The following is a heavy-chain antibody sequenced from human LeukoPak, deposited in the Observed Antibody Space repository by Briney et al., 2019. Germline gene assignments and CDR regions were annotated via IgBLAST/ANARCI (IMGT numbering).Heavy chain of an antibody. Sequence: GGSLRLSCAASGFTFSSCWMHWVRQAPGKGLEWVSRISSDGSSTDYADSVKGRFTISRDNAKNTLYLQMNSLRVEDTAVYYCARGHYYDNSGYYYVVVFDYWGQGTLVTVSS. V-gene: IGHV3-74*01. CDR3: ARGHYYDNSGYYYVVVFDY. D-gene: IGHD3-22*01. J-gene: IGHJ4*02. CDR1: GFTFSSCW. CDR2: ISSDGSST.